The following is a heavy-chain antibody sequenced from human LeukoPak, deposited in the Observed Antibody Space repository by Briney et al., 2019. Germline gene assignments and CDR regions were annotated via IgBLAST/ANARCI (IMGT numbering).Heavy chain of an antibody. V-gene: IGHV4-59*06. D-gene: IGHD1-1*01. CDR3: ARFSWNARTAYAFDI. CDR1: GGSISSYY. J-gene: IGHJ3*02. CDR2: IYYSGST. Sequence: SETLSLTCTVSGGSISSYYWSWIRQPPGKGLEWIGYIYYSGSTYYNPSLKSRVTISVDTSKNQFSLKLSSVTAADTAVYYRARFSWNARTAYAFDIWGQGTMVTVSS.